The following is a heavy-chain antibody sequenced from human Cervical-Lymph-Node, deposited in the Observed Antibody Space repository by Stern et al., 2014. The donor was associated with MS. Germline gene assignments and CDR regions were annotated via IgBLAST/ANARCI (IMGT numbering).Heavy chain of an antibody. CDR3: ARVGDCSGGTCFSTSWFDP. Sequence: QVQLQESGPGLVKPSETLSLTCTVSGGSFNNYYWSWIRQPPGKGLEWIGYIYQDGSTKYNPSLKSRVTISLHTSKKQFSLRLTFGTGADTAVYYRARVGDCSGGTCFSTSWFDPWGQGTLVTVSS. V-gene: IGHV4-59*01. D-gene: IGHD2-15*01. J-gene: IGHJ5*02. CDR1: GGSFNNYY. CDR2: IYQDGST.